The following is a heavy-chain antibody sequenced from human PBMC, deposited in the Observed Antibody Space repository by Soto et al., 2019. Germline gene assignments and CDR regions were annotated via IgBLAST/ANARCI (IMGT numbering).Heavy chain of an antibody. V-gene: IGHV1-18*04. CDR2: ISAYNGNT. J-gene: IGHJ6*02. D-gene: IGHD2-2*01. CDR3: ARSGVSYCSSTSCPRAWLFDYYYYGMDV. Sequence: QVQLVQSGAEVKKPGASVKVSCKASGYTFTSYGISWVRQAPGQGLEWMGWISAYNGNTNYAQKLQGRVTMTTDTSTSTAYMELRSLRSDDTAVYYCARSGVSYCSSTSCPRAWLFDYYYYGMDVWGQGTTVTVSS. CDR1: GYTFTSYG.